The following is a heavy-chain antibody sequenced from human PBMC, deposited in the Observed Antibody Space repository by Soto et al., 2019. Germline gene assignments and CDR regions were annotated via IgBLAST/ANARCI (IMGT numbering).Heavy chain of an antibody. V-gene: IGHV4-59*01. J-gene: IGHJ6*02. CDR2: ISYTGSA. Sequence: WTWIRQPPGKGLEWIGYISYTGSANYNASLKSRLTISVDTSKNQFSLKLSSVTAADTALYYCARVNYGDYYYAMDVWGQGTTVTVSS. CDR3: ARVNYGDYYYAMDV. D-gene: IGHD4-17*01.